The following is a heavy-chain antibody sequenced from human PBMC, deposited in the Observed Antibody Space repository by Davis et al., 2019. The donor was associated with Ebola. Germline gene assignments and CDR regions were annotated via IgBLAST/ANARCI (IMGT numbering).Heavy chain of an antibody. CDR1: GFTFTSAW. J-gene: IGHJ4*02. CDR3: TPDPYYGFWSSYSQPDDY. D-gene: IGHD3-3*01. V-gene: IGHV3-15*01. Sequence: PGGSLRLSCAASGFTFTSAWMTWVRQAPGKGLEWVGRIKSLADGGTIHYGAPVKGRFTISRDDSRNRLYLQINSLESEDTAVYYCTPDPYYGFWSSYSQPDDYWGQGTLVTVSS. CDR2: IKSLADGGTI.